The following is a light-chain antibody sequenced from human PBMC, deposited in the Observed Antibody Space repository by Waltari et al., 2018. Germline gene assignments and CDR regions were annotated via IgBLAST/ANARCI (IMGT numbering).Light chain of an antibody. CDR2: EVS. CDR3: CSYAGHSTYV. CDR1: SSDVGNYNL. V-gene: IGLV2-23*02. J-gene: IGLJ1*01. Sequence: QSALTQPASVSGSPGQSITISCTGTSSDVGNYNLVSWYHQHPGQAPKLSIYEVSHRPSGVSNRFSGSKSGNTASLTISGLQPEDETDYYCCSYAGHSTYVFGTGTKVTVL.